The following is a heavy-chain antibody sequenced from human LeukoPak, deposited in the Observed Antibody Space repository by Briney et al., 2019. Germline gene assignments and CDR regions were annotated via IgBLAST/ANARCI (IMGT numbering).Heavy chain of an antibody. D-gene: IGHD1-26*01. J-gene: IGHJ4*02. V-gene: IGHV3-23*01. CDR3: AKGRYVGDY. CDR1: GGSISSSSYY. Sequence: ETLSLTCTVSGGSISSSSYYWGWIRQPPGKGLEWVSAISGSGGSTYYADSVKGRFTISRDNSKNTLYLQMNSLRAEDTAVYYCAKGRYVGDYWGQGTLVTVSS. CDR2: ISGSGGST.